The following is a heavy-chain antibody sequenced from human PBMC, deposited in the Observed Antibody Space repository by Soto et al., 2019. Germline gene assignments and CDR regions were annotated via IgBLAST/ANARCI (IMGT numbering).Heavy chain of an antibody. Sequence: PPETLSLTCTVSGGSISSGGYYWSWIRQHPGKGLEWIGYIYYSGSTYYNPSLKSRVTISVDTSKNQFSLKLSSVTAADTAVYYCASTSYYDSSGRFDYWGQGTLVTVSS. J-gene: IGHJ4*02. D-gene: IGHD3-22*01. CDR1: GGSISSGGYY. V-gene: IGHV4-31*03. CDR3: ASTSYYDSSGRFDY. CDR2: IYYSGST.